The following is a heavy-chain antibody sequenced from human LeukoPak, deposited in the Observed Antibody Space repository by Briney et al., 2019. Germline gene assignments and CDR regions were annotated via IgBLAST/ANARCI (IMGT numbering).Heavy chain of an antibody. J-gene: IGHJ4*02. V-gene: IGHV3-49*03. CDR2: IRSRAYGATT. CDR3: TRVASRVMTTYYFDY. D-gene: IGHD3-16*01. Sequence: PGGSLRLSCAASGFTFSSYAMSWFRQAPGKGLEWVAFIRSRAYGATTEYAASVKDRFTISRDDSESIAYLHMNSLKTGDTAVYYCTRVASRVMTTYYFDYWGQGALVTVSS. CDR1: GFTFSSYA.